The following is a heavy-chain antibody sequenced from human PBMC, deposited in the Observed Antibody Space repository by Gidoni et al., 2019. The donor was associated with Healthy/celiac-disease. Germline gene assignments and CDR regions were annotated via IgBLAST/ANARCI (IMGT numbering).Heavy chain of an antibody. Sequence: EVQLVESGGGLVKPGGSLRLSCAASGFTFSNAWMSWVRQAPGKGLGWVGRIKSKTDGGTTDYAAPVKGRFTISRDDSKNTLYLQMNSLKTEDTAVYYCTTDYGHYGMDVWGQGTTVTVSS. D-gene: IGHD4-17*01. J-gene: IGHJ6*02. V-gene: IGHV3-15*01. CDR1: GFTFSNAW. CDR2: IKSKTDGGTT. CDR3: TTDYGHYGMDV.